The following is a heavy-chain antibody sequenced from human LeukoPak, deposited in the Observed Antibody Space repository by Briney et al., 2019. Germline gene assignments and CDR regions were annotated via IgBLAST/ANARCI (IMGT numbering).Heavy chain of an antibody. CDR2: AYYSGHT. Sequence: SETLSLTCTVSGGSISSYYWSWIRQPPGKGLEWIGYAYYSGHTNYNSSLKSRVTMSLDTSKSQFSLRLSSVTAADTAVYFCARHPFAAPFDYWGPGTLVTVSS. CDR1: GGSISSYY. D-gene: IGHD2-15*01. V-gene: IGHV4-59*08. CDR3: ARHPFAAPFDY. J-gene: IGHJ4*02.